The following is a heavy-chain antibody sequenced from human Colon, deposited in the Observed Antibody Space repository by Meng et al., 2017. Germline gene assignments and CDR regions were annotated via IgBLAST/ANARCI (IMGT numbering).Heavy chain of an antibody. V-gene: IGHV1-2*02. CDR1: GYSFSDCY. CDR3: ARSTPSLDY. D-gene: IGHD2-15*01. Sequence: ASVKVSCKASGYSFSDCYIHWVRQAPGQGLEWMGWIVPNSGDTNYAQKFQGRVTMTRDTSISTTYMELIRLTSDDTAVYYCARSTPSLDYWGRGTLVTVSP. CDR2: IVPNSGDT. J-gene: IGHJ4*02.